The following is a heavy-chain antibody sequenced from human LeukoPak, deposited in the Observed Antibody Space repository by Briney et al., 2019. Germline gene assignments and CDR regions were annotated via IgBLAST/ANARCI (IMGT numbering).Heavy chain of an antibody. CDR1: GGSVSSDY. J-gene: IGHJ3*02. Sequence: SETLSLSCTVSGGSVSSDYWSWVRQPPGKGLEWIGYIYYSGSTNYNPSLKSRVTISVDTSKNQFSLKLSSVTAADTAVYYCARDTALDAFDIWGQGTMVTVSS. CDR3: ARDTALDAFDI. CDR2: IYYSGST. V-gene: IGHV4-59*02.